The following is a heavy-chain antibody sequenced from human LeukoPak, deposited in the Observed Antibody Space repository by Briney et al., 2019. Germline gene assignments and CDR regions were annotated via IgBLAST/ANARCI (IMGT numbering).Heavy chain of an antibody. D-gene: IGHD3-22*01. CDR2: ISSSSSYI. J-gene: IGHJ4*02. CDR3: ARDDSYYASSGYYSPIDY. Sequence: GGSLRLSCAASGFTFSSYSMNWVRQAPGKGLEWVSSISSSSSYIYYADSVKGRFTISRDNAKNSLYLQMNSLRAEDTAVYYCARDDSYYASSGYYSPIDYSGQGTPVTVSS. V-gene: IGHV3-21*01. CDR1: GFTFSSYS.